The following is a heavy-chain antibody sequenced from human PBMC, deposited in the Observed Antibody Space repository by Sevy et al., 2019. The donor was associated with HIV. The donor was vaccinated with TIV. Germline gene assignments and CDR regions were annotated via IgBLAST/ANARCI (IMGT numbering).Heavy chain of an antibody. V-gene: IGHV3-49*04. CDR3: TRWSGSQSIFDY. J-gene: IGHJ4*02. CDR2: FKSKIHGGTT. Sequence: GSLRLSCTASGFIFGDYGMSWVRQAPGKGLEWIAFFKSKIHGGTTENAASVKGRFTISRDDSKNIVYLQMSNLKTEDTAVYYCTRWSGSQSIFDYWGQGTLVNVSS. D-gene: IGHD1-26*01. CDR1: GFIFGDYG.